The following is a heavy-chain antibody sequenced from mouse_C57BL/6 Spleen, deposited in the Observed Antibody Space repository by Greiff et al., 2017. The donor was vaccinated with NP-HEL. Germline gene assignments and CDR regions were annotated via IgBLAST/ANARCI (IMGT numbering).Heavy chain of an antibody. CDR2: SRNKANDYTT. CDR3: ARDLYDGYYYAMDY. CDR1: GFTFSDFY. V-gene: IGHV7-1*01. Sequence: EVKVVDSGGGLVQSGRSLRLSCATSGFTFSDFYMEWVRQAPGKGLEWIAASRNKANDYTTEYSASVKGRFIVSRDTSQSILYLQMNALRAEDTAIYYCARDLYDGYYYAMDYWGQGTSVTVSS. D-gene: IGHD2-3*01. J-gene: IGHJ4*01.